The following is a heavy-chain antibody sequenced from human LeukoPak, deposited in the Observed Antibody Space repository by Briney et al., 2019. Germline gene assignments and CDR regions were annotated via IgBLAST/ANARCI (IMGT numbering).Heavy chain of an antibody. CDR2: IYYSGST. CDR3: ARGQRPYYYGSGSYRRIRWFDP. J-gene: IGHJ5*02. D-gene: IGHD3-10*01. Sequence: SETLSLTCTVSGGSISSYYWSWIRQPPGKGLEWIGYIYYSGSTNYNPSLKSRVTISVDTSKNQFSLKLSSVTAADTAVYYCARGQRPYYYGSGSYRRIRWFDPWGQGTLVTVSS. V-gene: IGHV4-59*12. CDR1: GGSISSYY.